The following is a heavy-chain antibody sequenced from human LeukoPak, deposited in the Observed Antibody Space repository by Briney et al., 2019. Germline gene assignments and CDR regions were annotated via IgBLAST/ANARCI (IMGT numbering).Heavy chain of an antibody. J-gene: IGHJ5*02. CDR1: GFTFSSYS. Sequence: GGSLRLSCAASGFTFSSYSMNWVRQAPGKGLEWVSYISSGSSTIYYADSVKGRFTISRDNAKNSLYLQMNSLRAEDTAVYYCAREYYGSGSYLRFDPWGQGTLVTVPS. D-gene: IGHD3-10*01. CDR2: ISSGSSTI. CDR3: AREYYGSGSYLRFDP. V-gene: IGHV3-48*01.